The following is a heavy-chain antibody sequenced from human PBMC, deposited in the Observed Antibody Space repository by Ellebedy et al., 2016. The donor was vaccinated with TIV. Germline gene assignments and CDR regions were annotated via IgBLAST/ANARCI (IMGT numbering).Heavy chain of an antibody. D-gene: IGHD5-24*01. CDR1: GGSISSYY. Sequence: SETLSLTCTVSGGSISSYYWSWIRQPPGKGLEWIGYIYYSGSTNYNPSLKSRVTISVDTSKNQFSLKLNSVTAADTAVYYCARGGDGYNPAGYWGQGTLVTVSS. CDR3: ARGGDGYNPAGY. J-gene: IGHJ4*02. V-gene: IGHV4-59*01. CDR2: IYYSGST.